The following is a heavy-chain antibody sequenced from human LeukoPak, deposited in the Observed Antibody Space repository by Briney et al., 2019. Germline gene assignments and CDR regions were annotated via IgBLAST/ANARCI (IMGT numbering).Heavy chain of an antibody. CDR2: IYPGDSDT. Sequence: GESLKISCKGSGYSFTSYWIGWVRQMPGKGLEWMGIIYPGDSDTRYSPSFQGQVTISADKSISTAHLQWSSLKASDTAMYYCATIVYGSGIYDAFDIWGQGTMVTVSS. D-gene: IGHD3-10*01. CDR1: GYSFTSYW. V-gene: IGHV5-51*01. CDR3: ATIVYGSGIYDAFDI. J-gene: IGHJ3*02.